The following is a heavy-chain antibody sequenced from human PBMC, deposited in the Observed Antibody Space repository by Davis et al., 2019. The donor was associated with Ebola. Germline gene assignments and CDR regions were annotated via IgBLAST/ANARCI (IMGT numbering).Heavy chain of an antibody. V-gene: IGHV3-74*01. J-gene: IGHJ4*02. Sequence: GESLKISCTDSVITFSSYAMTWVRQAPGKGLVWVSRIHSDGTSTIYTDSVKGRFTISRDNSENTLYLQMNSLRAEDTAVYYCARAGYDFWSGYPIDYWGQGTLVTVSS. D-gene: IGHD3-3*01. CDR2: IHSDGTST. CDR1: VITFSSYA. CDR3: ARAGYDFWSGYPIDY.